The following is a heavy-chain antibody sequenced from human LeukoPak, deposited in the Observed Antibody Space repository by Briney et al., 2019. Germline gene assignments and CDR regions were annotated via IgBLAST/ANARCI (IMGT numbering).Heavy chain of an antibody. D-gene: IGHD5-24*01. CDR2: IKQDGSEK. J-gene: IGHJ3*02. Sequence: GGSLRLSCAASGFTFSSYWMSWVRQAPGKGLEWVANIKQDGSEKYYVDSVKGRFTISRDNAKNSLYLQMNSPRAEDTAVYYCAREQERWLQSDAFDIWGQGTMVTVSS. CDR1: GFTFSSYW. CDR3: AREQERWLQSDAFDI. V-gene: IGHV3-7*01.